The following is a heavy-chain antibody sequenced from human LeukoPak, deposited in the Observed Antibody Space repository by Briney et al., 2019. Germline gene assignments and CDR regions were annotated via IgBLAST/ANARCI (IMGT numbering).Heavy chain of an antibody. CDR1: GFTFSSYA. Sequence: PGGSLRLSCAASGFTFSSYAMSWVRQAPGKGLEWVSAISGSGGSTYYADSLKGRFTISRDNSKNTLYPQVSSLRAEDTAVYYCARGNGDYAIHPDYWGQGSLVTVSS. CDR2: ISGSGGST. CDR3: ARGNGDYAIHPDY. D-gene: IGHD4-17*01. V-gene: IGHV3-23*01. J-gene: IGHJ4*02.